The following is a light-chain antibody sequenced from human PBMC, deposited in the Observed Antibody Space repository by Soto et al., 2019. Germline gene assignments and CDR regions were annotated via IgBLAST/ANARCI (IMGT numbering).Light chain of an antibody. CDR3: QQYGVSPLMFT. CDR2: GAS. Sequence: EIVLVQSPGTLSLSPGERATLSCRASQSVSNNYLAWYQQKPGQAPRLLIYGASSRATGVPDRFSGSGNGTDFSLTITSLEPEDFAVYYCQQYGVSPLMFTFGQGTKVGVK. J-gene: IGKJ2*01. V-gene: IGKV3-20*01. CDR1: QSVSNNY.